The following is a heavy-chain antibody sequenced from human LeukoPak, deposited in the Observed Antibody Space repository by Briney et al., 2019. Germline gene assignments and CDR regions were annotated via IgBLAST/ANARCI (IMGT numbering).Heavy chain of an antibody. V-gene: IGHV5-51*01. D-gene: IGHD3-22*01. Sequence: GASLQISCKGSGYIFTSYWIGWVRQLPGKGLEWMGIIYPGDSDTRYSPSFQGQVTISADKSISTAYLQWSSLKASDTAMYYCARSYDSSDYWGQGTLVTVSS. CDR1: GYIFTSYW. J-gene: IGHJ4*02. CDR3: ARSYDSSDY. CDR2: IYPGDSDT.